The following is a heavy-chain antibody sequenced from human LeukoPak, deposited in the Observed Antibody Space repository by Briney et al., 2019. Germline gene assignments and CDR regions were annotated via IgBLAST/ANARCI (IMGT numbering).Heavy chain of an antibody. CDR3: ARRADYYFFDY. CDR2: IYPGDSDT. V-gene: IGHV5-51*01. CDR1: GYSFTNYG. Sequence: GEPLKIPCKTSGYSFTNYGIGWVRQLPGKGLEWMGIIYPGDSDTRYSPSFQGQVTSSADKSITTSYLQWSSLKASDSAMYYCARRADYYFFDYWGQGTLVTVSS. D-gene: IGHD3-10*01. J-gene: IGHJ4*02.